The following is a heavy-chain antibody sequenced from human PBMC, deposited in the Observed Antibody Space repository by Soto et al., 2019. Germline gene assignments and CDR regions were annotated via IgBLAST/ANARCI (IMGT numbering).Heavy chain of an antibody. J-gene: IGHJ4*02. CDR2: INHSGST. CDR1: GGSFSGYY. D-gene: IGHD1-26*01. CDR3: ARDGVGPFDY. V-gene: IGHV4-34*01. Sequence: SETLSLTCAVYGGSFSGYYWSWIRQPPGKGLEWIGEINHSGSTNYNPSLKSRVTISIDTSKNQLSLKLSSVTAADTAVYYCARDGVGPFDYWGQGTLVTVSS.